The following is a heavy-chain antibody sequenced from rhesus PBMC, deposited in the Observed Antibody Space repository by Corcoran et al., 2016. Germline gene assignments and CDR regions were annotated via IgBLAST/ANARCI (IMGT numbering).Heavy chain of an antibody. Sequence: QVQLQESGPGLVKPSETLSLTCAVSGGSISSSNWWSWIRQPPGKGLEGIGFISGPGDDVNSNPSLKSRVTISTDTSKNQFSLKMSSVTAADTAVYYCARSTVPTTLSVYWGQGVLVTVSS. CDR3: ARSTVPTTLSVY. CDR1: GGSISSSNW. D-gene: IGHD4-29*01. J-gene: IGHJ4*01. V-gene: IGHV4-65*01. CDR2: ISGPGDDV.